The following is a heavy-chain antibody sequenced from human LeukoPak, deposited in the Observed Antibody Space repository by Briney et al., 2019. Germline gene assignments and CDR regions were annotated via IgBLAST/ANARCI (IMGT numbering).Heavy chain of an antibody. J-gene: IGHJ4*02. CDR1: GFTFSNAW. CDR2: IRYDGSNK. V-gene: IGHV3-30*02. Sequence: HPGGSLRLSCAASGFTFSNAWMSWVRQAPGKGLEWVAFIRYDGSNKYYADSVKGRFTISRDNSKNTLYLQMNSLRAEDTAVYYCAKDPRSGIVVVPAAINWGQGTLVTVSS. D-gene: IGHD2-2*02. CDR3: AKDPRSGIVVVPAAIN.